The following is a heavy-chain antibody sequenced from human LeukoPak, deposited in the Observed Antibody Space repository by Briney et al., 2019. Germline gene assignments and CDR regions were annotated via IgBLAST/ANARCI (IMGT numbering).Heavy chain of an antibody. CDR3: VKATGSQPRAGAFDF. D-gene: IGHD1-26*01. Sequence: GGSLRLSCVSSGFTFDDHAMNWVRQAPGKGLEWVAGISWNSGRIGYADSVKGRFTISRDNTKNSLDLQMTGLRSEDTALYYCVKATGSQPRAGAFDFWGKGTSVTVSS. CDR2: ISWNSGRI. V-gene: IGHV3-9*01. J-gene: IGHJ3*01. CDR1: GFTFDDHA.